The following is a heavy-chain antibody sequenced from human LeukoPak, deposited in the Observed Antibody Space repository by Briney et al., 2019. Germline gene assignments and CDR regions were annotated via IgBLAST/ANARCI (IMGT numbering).Heavy chain of an antibody. CDR1: GFTFSSYE. J-gene: IGHJ4*02. CDR3: TRDTFCGDDF. CDR2: ISSSGSTI. Sequence: GGSLRLSCAASGFTFSSYEMNWVRQAPGKGLEWVSYISSSGSTIYYADSVKGRFTISRDNAKNTLSLQMNSLRAEDTALYYCTRDTFCGDDFWGQGTLVTVSS. V-gene: IGHV3-48*03. D-gene: IGHD3-16*01.